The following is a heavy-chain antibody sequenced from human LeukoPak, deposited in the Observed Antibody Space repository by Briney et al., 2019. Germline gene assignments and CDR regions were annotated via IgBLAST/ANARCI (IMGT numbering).Heavy chain of an antibody. J-gene: IGHJ4*02. CDR3: ASYDYGDHTFDY. V-gene: IGHV4-30-4*01. CDR2: IYYSGST. Sequence: SQTLSLTCTVSGGSISSGDYYWSWIRQPPGKGLEWIGYIYYSGSTYYNPSLKSRVTISVDTSKNQFSLKLSSVTAADTAVYYCASYDYGDHTFDYWGQGTLVTVSS. D-gene: IGHD4-17*01. CDR1: GGSISSGDYY.